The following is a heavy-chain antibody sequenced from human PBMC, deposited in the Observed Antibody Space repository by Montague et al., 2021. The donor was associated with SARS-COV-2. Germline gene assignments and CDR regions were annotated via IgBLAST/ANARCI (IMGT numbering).Heavy chain of an antibody. CDR3: ARGGGNILTNYYYYYYLDV. Sequence: SETLSLTCAVYGGSFSGWYWSRVRQPPGKGLEWIGEINRRGNTIYNPSLKSRVTISEDTSKSQFSLKLSSVTAADTAVYYCARGGGNILTNYYYYYYLDVWGTGTTVTVSS. CDR1: GGSFSGWY. D-gene: IGHD4-23*01. CDR2: INRRGNT. J-gene: IGHJ6*03. V-gene: IGHV4-34*01.